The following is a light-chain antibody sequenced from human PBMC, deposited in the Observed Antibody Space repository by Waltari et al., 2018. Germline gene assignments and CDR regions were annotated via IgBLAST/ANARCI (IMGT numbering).Light chain of an antibody. V-gene: IGKV3-15*01. CDR3: QQYNNWPLT. CDR2: GAS. CDR1: QSVSSN. Sequence: EIVMTQSPATLSVSPGERATLSCRASQSVSSNLAWYQQKPGQAPRLLIDGASTRADGIPARFSGSGSGTEFTLTISSLQSEDFAVYYCQQYNNWPLTFGGGTKVEIK. J-gene: IGKJ4*01.